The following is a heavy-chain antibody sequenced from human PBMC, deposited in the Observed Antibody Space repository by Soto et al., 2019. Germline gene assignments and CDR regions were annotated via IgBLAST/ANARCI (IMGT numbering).Heavy chain of an antibody. D-gene: IGHD3-22*01. CDR1: GGSFSGYY. V-gene: IGHV4-34*01. CDR3: ARGLDYYDSSGYYGYYYYYYGMDV. Sequence: SETLSLTCAVYGGSFSGYYWSLIRQPPGKGLEWIGEINHSGSTNYNPSLKSRVTISVDTSKNQFSLKLSSVTAADTAVYYCARGLDYYDSSGYYGYYYYYYGMDVWGQGTKVTVSS. J-gene: IGHJ6*02. CDR2: INHSGST.